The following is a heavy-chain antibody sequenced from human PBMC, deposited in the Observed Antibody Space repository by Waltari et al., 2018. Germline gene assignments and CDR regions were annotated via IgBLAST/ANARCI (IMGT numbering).Heavy chain of an antibody. CDR2: IWYDGSRT. D-gene: IGHD3-10*01. V-gene: IGHV3-33*01. Sequence: QIQLVESGGGVVQPGRSLRLSCAASGFIFSSNGRHWVRQAPGKGLDWVAGIWYDGSRTLYPDSVKGRFTISRDNSKNTLSLQMNSLRAEDTALYYCARGRGVLSDAYFDYWGQGTLVTVSS. J-gene: IGHJ4*02. CDR3: ARGRGVLSDAYFDY. CDR1: GFIFSSNG.